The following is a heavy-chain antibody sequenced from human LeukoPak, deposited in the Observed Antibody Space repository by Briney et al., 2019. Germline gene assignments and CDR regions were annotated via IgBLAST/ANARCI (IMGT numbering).Heavy chain of an antibody. V-gene: IGHV4-59*01. Sequence: SETLSLTCTVSGGSISSYYWSWIRQPPGKGLVWIGYIYYSGSTNYNPSLKSRVTISVDTSKNQFSLKLSSVTAADTAVYYCARVGVGYCSGGSCYYYYYMDVWGKGTTVTVSS. CDR1: GGSISSYY. D-gene: IGHD2-15*01. CDR3: ARVGVGYCSGGSCYYYYYMDV. CDR2: IYYSGST. J-gene: IGHJ6*03.